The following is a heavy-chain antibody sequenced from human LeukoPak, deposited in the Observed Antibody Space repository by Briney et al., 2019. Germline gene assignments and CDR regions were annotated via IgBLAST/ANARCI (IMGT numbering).Heavy chain of an antibody. CDR2: IYYSGST. CDR3: ARGPYYYDSSGYYIPYYGMDV. Sequence: PSETLSLTGTVSGGSISSSSYYWGWIRQPPGKGLEWIGSIYYSGSTYYNPSLKSRVTISVDTSKNQFPLKLSSVTAADTAVYYCARGPYYYDSSGYYIPYYGMDVWGQGTTVTVFS. D-gene: IGHD3-22*01. CDR1: GGSISSSSYY. V-gene: IGHV4-39*06. J-gene: IGHJ6*02.